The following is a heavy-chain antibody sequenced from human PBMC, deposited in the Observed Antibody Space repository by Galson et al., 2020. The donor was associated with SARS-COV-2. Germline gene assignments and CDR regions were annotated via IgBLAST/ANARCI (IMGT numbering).Heavy chain of an antibody. V-gene: IGHV3-30*18. CDR2: ISYDGSNK. J-gene: IGHJ4*02. D-gene: IGHD4-17*01. CDR3: AKDGGIDYGDYGPSY. CDR1: GFTFSSYG. Sequence: GESLKISCAASGFTFSSYGMHWVRQAPGKGLEWVAVISYDGSNKYYADSVKGRFTISRDNSKNTLYLQMNSLRAEDTAVYYCAKDGGIDYGDYGPSYWGQGTLVTVSS.